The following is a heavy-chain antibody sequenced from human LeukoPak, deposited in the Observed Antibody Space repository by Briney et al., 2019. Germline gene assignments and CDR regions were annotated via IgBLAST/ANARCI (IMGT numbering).Heavy chain of an antibody. V-gene: IGHV3-11*04. CDR3: ARDGRYDFWSGSSSYFDC. CDR1: GFTFSDYY. CDR2: ISSSGSTI. J-gene: IGHJ4*02. Sequence: PGGSLRLSCAASGFTFSDYYMSWIRQAPGKGLEWVSYISSSGSTIYYADSVKGRFTISRDNAKNSLYLQMNSLRAEDTAVYYCARDGRYDFWSGSSSYFDCWGQGTLVTVSS. D-gene: IGHD3-3*01.